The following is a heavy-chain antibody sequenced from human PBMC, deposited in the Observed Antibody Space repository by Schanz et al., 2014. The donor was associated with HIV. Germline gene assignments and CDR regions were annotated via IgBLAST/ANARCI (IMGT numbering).Heavy chain of an antibody. CDR1: GGSISGYY. CDR2: IYNSGSS. J-gene: IGHJ2*01. Sequence: QAQLQESGPGLVKPSETLSLTCTVSGGSISGYYWSWIRQPQGKGLEWIGNIYNSGSSNYNNNPSLKRRVTIPVDKSKNQFPLKLSSVAAADTAVYYCARVGGRGPTPKYFDLWGRGTLVTVSS. CDR3: ARVGGRGPTPKYFDL. D-gene: IGHD3-16*01. V-gene: IGHV4-59*01.